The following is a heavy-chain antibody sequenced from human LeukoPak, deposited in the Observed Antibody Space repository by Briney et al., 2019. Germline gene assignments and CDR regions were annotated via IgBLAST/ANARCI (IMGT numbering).Heavy chain of an antibody. D-gene: IGHD5-24*01. CDR3: ARIRDGYNDAYDI. J-gene: IGHJ3*02. Sequence: PSETLSLTCSVSGYSISSGYYWDWIRQPPGKGLEWIASIYHSGKSYYNPSLESRVTISVDTSKNEISLKLRSVTAADTAVYYCARIRDGYNDAYDIWGQGTMVTVPS. V-gene: IGHV4-38-2*02. CDR1: GYSISSGYY. CDR2: IYHSGKS.